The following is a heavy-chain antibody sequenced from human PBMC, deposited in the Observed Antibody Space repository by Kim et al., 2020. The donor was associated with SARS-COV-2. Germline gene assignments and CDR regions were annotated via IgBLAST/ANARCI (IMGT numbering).Heavy chain of an antibody. CDR2: IDWDDDK. CDR3: ARLRGTGTTRSQSYYYYMDV. J-gene: IGHJ6*03. V-gene: IGHV2-70*11. D-gene: IGHD1-7*01. CDR1: GFSLSTRGMC. Sequence: SGPTLVNPTETLTLTCTFSGFSLSTRGMCVTWIREPPGKALEWLARIDWDDDKYYNTSLKTRLTISKDTSKNQVVLTMTKMDPVDTATYYCARLRGTGTTRSQSYYYYMDVWGKGTTVTVSS.